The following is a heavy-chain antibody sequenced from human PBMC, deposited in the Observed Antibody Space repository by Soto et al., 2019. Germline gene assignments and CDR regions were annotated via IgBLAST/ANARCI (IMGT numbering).Heavy chain of an antibody. D-gene: IGHD1-26*01. CDR1: GFTFISYA. CDR3: AITRGSWILRYFDY. V-gene: IGHV3-23*01. CDR2: ISGSGGST. Sequence: GGSLRLSCASSGFTFISYAMTSVRQAPGKGLEWVSAISGSGGSTYYADSVKGRFTISRDNTKNTLYLQMNSLRAEDTAVYYCAITRGSWILRYFDYWGQGTQVTVSS. J-gene: IGHJ4*02.